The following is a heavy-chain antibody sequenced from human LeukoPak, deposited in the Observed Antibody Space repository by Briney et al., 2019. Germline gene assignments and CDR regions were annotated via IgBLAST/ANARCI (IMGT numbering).Heavy chain of an antibody. CDR2: IYSGGNT. D-gene: IGHD4/OR15-4a*01. CDR3: ARRAGAYSHPYDY. V-gene: IGHV3-53*01. Sequence: PGGSLRLSCTVSGFTVSINSMSWVRQAPGKGLEWVSFIYSGGNTHYSDSVKGRFTISRDNSKNTLDLQMNSLRAEDTAVYYCARRAGAYSHPYDYWGQGTLVTVSS. CDR1: GFTVSINS. J-gene: IGHJ4*02.